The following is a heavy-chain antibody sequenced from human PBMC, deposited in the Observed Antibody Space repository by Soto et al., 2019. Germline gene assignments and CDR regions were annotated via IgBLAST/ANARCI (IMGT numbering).Heavy chain of an antibody. J-gene: IGHJ5*02. CDR1: GFTFSSYA. Sequence: PGGSLRLSCAASGFTFSSYAMSWVRQAPGKGLEWVSAISGSGGSTYYADSVKGRFTISRDNSKNTLYLQMNSLRAEDTAVYYCAKAPGVYYDSSGSTGFDPWGQGTLVTVSS. D-gene: IGHD3-22*01. V-gene: IGHV3-23*01. CDR3: AKAPGVYYDSSGSTGFDP. CDR2: ISGSGGST.